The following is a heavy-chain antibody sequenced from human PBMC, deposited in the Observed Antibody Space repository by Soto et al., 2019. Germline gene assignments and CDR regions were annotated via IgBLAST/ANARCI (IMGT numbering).Heavy chain of an antibody. D-gene: IGHD3-3*01. CDR2: ISYDGSNK. Sequence: QVQLVESGGGVVQPGRSLRLSCAASGFTFSSYGMHWVRQAPGKGLEWVAVISYDGSNKYYADSVKSRFTISRDNSKNTLYLQMNSLRAEDTAVYYCAKAQRSGYSSFDYWGQGTLVTVSS. V-gene: IGHV3-30*18. CDR3: AKAQRSGYSSFDY. J-gene: IGHJ4*02. CDR1: GFTFSSYG.